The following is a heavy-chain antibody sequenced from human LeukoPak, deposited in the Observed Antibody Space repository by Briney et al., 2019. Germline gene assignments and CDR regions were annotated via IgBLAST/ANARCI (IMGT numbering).Heavy chain of an antibody. D-gene: IGHD1-7*01. Sequence: GGSLRLSCAASGFTFSSYAMSWVRQAPGKELEWVSAISGSGGSTYYADSVKGRFTISRDNSKNTLYLQMNSLRAEDTAVYYCAKALELQSYYGMDVWGQGTTVTVSS. CDR3: AKALELQSYYGMDV. J-gene: IGHJ6*02. CDR1: GFTFSSYA. CDR2: ISGSGGST. V-gene: IGHV3-23*01.